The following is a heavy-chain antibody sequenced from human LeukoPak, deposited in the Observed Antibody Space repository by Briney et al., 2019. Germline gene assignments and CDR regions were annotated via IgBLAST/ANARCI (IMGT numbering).Heavy chain of an antibody. V-gene: IGHV3-11*01. CDR2: ISSSGSTI. Sequence: GGSLRLSCAASGFTFSDYYMSWIRQAPGKGLEWVSYISSSGSTIYYADSVKGRFTISRDNAKNSLYLQMNSLRAEDTAVYYCARDRAAWIQRMEGRYWGQGTLVTVSS. J-gene: IGHJ4*02. D-gene: IGHD5-18*01. CDR3: ARDRAAWIQRMEGRY. CDR1: GFTFSDYY.